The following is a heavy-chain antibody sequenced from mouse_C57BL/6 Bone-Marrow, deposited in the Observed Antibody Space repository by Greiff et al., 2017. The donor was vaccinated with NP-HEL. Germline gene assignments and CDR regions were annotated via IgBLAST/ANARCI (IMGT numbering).Heavy chain of an antibody. CDR3: ARQYYYGSRGDWYFDV. CDR2: ISSGGSYT. V-gene: IGHV5-6*01. Sequence: VQLKESGGDLVKPGGSLKLSCAASGFTFSSYGMSWVRQTPDKRLEWVATISSGGSYTYYPDSVKGRFTISRDNAKNTLYLQMSSLKSEDTAMYYCARQYYYGSRGDWYFDVWGTGTTVTVSS. J-gene: IGHJ1*03. CDR1: GFTFSSYG. D-gene: IGHD1-1*01.